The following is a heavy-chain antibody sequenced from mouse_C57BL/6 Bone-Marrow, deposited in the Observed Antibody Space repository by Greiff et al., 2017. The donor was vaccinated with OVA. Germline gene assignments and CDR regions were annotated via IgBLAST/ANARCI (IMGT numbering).Heavy chain of an antibody. D-gene: IGHD2-4*01. V-gene: IGHV1-55*01. CDR3: ARCEVYYDYNGY. Sequence: VQLQQPGAELVKPGASVKMSCKASGYTFTSYWITWVKQRPGQGLEWIGDIYPGSGSTNYNEKFKSKAPLTVDTSSSTAYMQLSSLTSEDSAVYYCARCEVYYDYNGYWGQGTTLTVSS. J-gene: IGHJ2*01. CDR2: IYPGSGST. CDR1: GYTFTSYW.